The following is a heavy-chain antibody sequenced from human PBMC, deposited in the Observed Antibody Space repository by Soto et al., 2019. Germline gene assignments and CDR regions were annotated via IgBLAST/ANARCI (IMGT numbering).Heavy chain of an antibody. Sequence: QVQLVESGGGVVQPGRSLRLSCTASGFTFRIYGMHWVRQAPGKGLEWVAVIWSDGSNKYYADSVTGRFTISRDNSKNTLYLQMNSRRAEDTAVYYCARSDGGYSGSDYWGQGTLVTVSS. CDR1: GFTFRIYG. CDR3: ARSDGGYSGSDY. J-gene: IGHJ4*02. D-gene: IGHD5-12*01. CDR2: IWSDGSNK. V-gene: IGHV3-33*08.